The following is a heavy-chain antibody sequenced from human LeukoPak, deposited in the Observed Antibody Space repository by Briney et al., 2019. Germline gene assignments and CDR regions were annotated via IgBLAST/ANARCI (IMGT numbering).Heavy chain of an antibody. V-gene: IGHV3-23*01. CDR2: ISDSGGIT. CDR3: AKFSSDTNYYYGMDV. D-gene: IGHD6-6*01. CDR1: GFTVSSNY. J-gene: IGHJ6*02. Sequence: PGGSLRLSCAASGFTVSSNYMSWVRQAPGKGLEWVSSISDSGGITYHADSVKGRFTISRDNSKNTLYLQMNSLRAEDTAVYYCAKFSSDTNYYYGMDVWGPGTTVTVSS.